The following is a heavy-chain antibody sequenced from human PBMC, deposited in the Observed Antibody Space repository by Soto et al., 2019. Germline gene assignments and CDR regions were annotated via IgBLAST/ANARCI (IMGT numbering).Heavy chain of an antibody. CDR1: GGSISSYY. CDR3: ARCMGIAGTIYGMDV. CDR2: IYYSGST. Sequence: SETLSLTCTVSGGSISSYYWSWIRQPPGKGLEWIGYIYYSGSTNYNPSLKSRVTISVDTSKNQFSLKLSSVTAADTAVYYCARCMGIAGTIYGMDVWGQGITVTVS. V-gene: IGHV4-59*01. J-gene: IGHJ6*02. D-gene: IGHD1-7*01.